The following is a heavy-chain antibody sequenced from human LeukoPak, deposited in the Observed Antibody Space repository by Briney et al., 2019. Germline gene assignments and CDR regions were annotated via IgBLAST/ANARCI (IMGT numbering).Heavy chain of an antibody. CDR3: ARVPTYSYGSESYRNFDY. J-gene: IGHJ4*02. CDR1: GYTFTSYY. D-gene: IGHD3-10*01. Sequence: ASVKVSCKASGYTFTSYYMHWVRQAPGQGPEWMGIINPSGGSTSYAQKFQGRVTMTRDMSTSTVYMELSSLRSEDTAVYYCARVPTYSYGSESYRNFDYWGQGTLVTVYS. CDR2: INPSGGST. V-gene: IGHV1-46*01.